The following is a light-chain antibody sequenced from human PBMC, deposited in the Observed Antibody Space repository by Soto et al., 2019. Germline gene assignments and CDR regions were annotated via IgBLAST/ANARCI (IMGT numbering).Light chain of an antibody. CDR1: ESVSMW. CDR2: DAT. J-gene: IGKJ2*01. Sequence: DLQMTQSPSTLSASVGDRVTNTCRASESVSMWLAWYQQKPGKAPKLLIYDATTLESGVPSRFSGRSSDTEFTLTISGLQPDDFATYYCQEYDSYSYAFGQGTKLE. CDR3: QEYDSYSYA. V-gene: IGKV1-5*01.